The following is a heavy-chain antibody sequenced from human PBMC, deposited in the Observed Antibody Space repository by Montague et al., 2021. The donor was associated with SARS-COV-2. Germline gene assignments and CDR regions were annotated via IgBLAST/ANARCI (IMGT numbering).Heavy chain of an antibody. CDR1: GGSFSRYY. CDR2: ICQSGTT. J-gene: IGHJ6*03. Sequence: SETLSLTCAVSGGSFSRYYWSWIRQPPGKGLEWLGAICQSGTTKYNPSLQSRVSISLDTSRNQFSLKVSSVTAADTAIYYCARLGDGIVPSPILGLEPYYSFYYLDAWGKGTTVTVSS. D-gene: IGHD2/OR15-2a*01. V-gene: IGHV4-34*01. CDR3: ARLGDGIVPSPILGLEPYYSFYYLDA.